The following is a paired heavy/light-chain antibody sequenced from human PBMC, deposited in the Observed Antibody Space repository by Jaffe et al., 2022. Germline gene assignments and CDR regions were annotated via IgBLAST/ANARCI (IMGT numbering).Heavy chain of an antibody. V-gene: IGHV1-2*06. D-gene: IGHD4-17*01. CDR2: INPNSGVT. CDR1: GYTFTDYY. J-gene: IGHJ4*02. Sequence: QVQLVQSGAEMKKPGASMKVSCKASGYTFTDYYMHWVRQAPGQGLEWMGRINPNSGVTVYAQKFQGRVTLTRDTSISTAYMELSSLRSDDTAVYFCARGLYSTVTTVGDYWGQGTLVTVSS. CDR3: ARGLYSTVTTVGDY.
Light chain of an antibody. CDR3: SSYTTSSTLV. CDR1: SSDVGGYNY. Sequence: QSALTQPASVSGSPGQSITISCTGTSSDVGGYNYVSWYHQLPDKAPKLMIYDVSNRPSGVSNRFSGSKSGNTASLTISGLQAEDEADYYCSSYTTSSTLVFGGGTKLTVL. J-gene: IGLJ3*02. CDR2: DVS. V-gene: IGLV2-14*01.